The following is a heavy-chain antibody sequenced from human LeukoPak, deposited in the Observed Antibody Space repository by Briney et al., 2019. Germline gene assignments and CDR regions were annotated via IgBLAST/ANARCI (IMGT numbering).Heavy chain of an antibody. D-gene: IGHD3-22*01. CDR3: ARVNYDSSGDSYYFDY. J-gene: IGHJ4*02. Sequence: SETLSLTRTVSGGSISSYYWSWIRQPAGKGLEWIGRIYTSGSTNYNPSLKSRVTMSVDTSKNQFSLKLSSVTAADTAVYYCARVNYDSSGDSYYFDYWGQGTLVTVSS. CDR2: IYTSGST. CDR1: GGSISSYY. V-gene: IGHV4-4*07.